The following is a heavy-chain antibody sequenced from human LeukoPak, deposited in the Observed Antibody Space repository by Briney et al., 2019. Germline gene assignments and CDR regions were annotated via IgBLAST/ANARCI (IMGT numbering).Heavy chain of an antibody. V-gene: IGHV3-21*01. CDR1: GFTFSSYS. J-gene: IGHJ4*02. D-gene: IGHD4-11*01. Sequence: PGGSLRLSCAASGFTFSSYSMNWVRQAPGKGLEWVSSISSSSSYIYYADSLKGRFTISRDNAKNSLYLQMNSLRAEDTAVYYCARGHDYSMEFDYWGQGTLVTVSS. CDR3: ARGHDYSMEFDY. CDR2: ISSSSSYI.